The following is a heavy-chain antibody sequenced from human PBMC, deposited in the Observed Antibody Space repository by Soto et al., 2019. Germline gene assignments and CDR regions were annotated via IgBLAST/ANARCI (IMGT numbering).Heavy chain of an antibody. V-gene: IGHV3-23*01. D-gene: IGHD1-26*01. J-gene: IGHJ3*02. CDR3: AKDRWELLTDDAFDI. CDR2: ITGSGITT. CDR1: GFTFSSYA. Sequence: GGSLRLSCAASGFTFSSYAMNWVRQAPGKGLEWVSAITGSGITTYYADSVKGRFTISRDNSKNTLYLQMNSLRAEDTAVYYCAKDRWELLTDDAFDIWGQGTTVTVSS.